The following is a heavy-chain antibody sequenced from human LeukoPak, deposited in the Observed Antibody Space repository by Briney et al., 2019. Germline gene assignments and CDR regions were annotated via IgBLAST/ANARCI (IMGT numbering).Heavy chain of an antibody. V-gene: IGHV4-39*02. D-gene: IGHD3-10*01. Sequence: PSETLSLTCTVSGGSISSSSYYWGWIRQPPGKGLEWIGSIYYSGSTYYNPSLKSRVTISVDTSKNQFSLNLSSVTAADTAVYYCARGRYGSGNNFDYWGQGTLVTVSS. CDR3: ARGRYGSGNNFDY. CDR2: IYYSGST. CDR1: GGSISSSSYY. J-gene: IGHJ4*02.